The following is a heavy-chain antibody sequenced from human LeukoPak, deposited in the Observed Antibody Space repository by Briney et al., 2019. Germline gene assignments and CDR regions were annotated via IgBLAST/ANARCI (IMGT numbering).Heavy chain of an antibody. CDR3: ARVSGDYYHTVES. CDR2: ITSSSTYI. Sequence: GGSLRLSCAASGFTFSSYAMNWVRQAPGKGLEWVSSITSSSTYIYYADSVKGRFTISRDNAKNSLFLQMNSLRAEDTAIYYCARVSGDYYHTVESWGQGTLDTVSS. V-gene: IGHV3-21*01. J-gene: IGHJ4*02. CDR1: GFTFSSYA. D-gene: IGHD4-17*01.